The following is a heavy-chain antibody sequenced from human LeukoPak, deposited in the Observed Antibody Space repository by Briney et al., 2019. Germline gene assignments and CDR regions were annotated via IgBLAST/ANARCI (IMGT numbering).Heavy chain of an antibody. CDR3: ARAPVGSYGYSFDC. Sequence: GGSLRLSCATSGFRFSDYYMSWIRQAPGKGLEWVSYISSGSTYTDYAGSVKGRFTISRDNAKDSLYLQMNSLRGDDTAVYFCARAPVGSYGYSFDCWGQGTLVTVSS. CDR2: ISSGSTYT. J-gene: IGHJ4*02. CDR1: GFRFSDYY. D-gene: IGHD3-16*01. V-gene: IGHV3-11*06.